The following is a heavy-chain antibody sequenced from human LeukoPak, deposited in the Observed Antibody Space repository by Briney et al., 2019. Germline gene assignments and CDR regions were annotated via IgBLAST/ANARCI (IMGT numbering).Heavy chain of an antibody. CDR1: GFTVSSNY. D-gene: IGHD6-6*01. CDR2: IYSGGST. CDR3: ARRREQLVPIVDY. V-gene: IGHV3-66*02. J-gene: IGHJ4*02. Sequence: GGSLRLSCAASGFTVSSNYMSWVRQAPGKGLEWVSVIYSGGSTYYADSVKGRFTISRDNSKNTLYLQMNSLRAEDTAVYYCARRREQLVPIVDYWGQGTLVTVSS.